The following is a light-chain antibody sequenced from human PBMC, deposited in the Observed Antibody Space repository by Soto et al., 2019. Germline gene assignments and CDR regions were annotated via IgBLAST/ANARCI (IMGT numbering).Light chain of an antibody. Sequence: QSALTQPASVSGSAGQSITISCSGTMRDVGAYNLVSWYQQHPGTAPKLIIYEVRNRPSGISSRFSGSRSGTTASLTISGLQSEDDGDYYCSSFTTTCFYVFGPGTKVTVL. CDR3: SSFTTTCFYV. CDR2: EVR. V-gene: IGLV2-14*01. J-gene: IGLJ1*01. CDR1: MRDVGAYNL.